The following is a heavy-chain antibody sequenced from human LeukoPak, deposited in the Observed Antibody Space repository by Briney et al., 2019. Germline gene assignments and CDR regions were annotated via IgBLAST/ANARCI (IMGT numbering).Heavy chain of an antibody. CDR2: INHSGST. CDR1: GGSFSGYY. CDR3: ARGRVLLWFGELLFYFDY. D-gene: IGHD3-10*01. Sequence: SETLSLTCAVYGGSFSGYYWSWIRQPPGKGLEWIGEINHSGSTNYNPSLMSRVTISVDTSKNQFSLKLSSVTAADTAVYYCARGRVLLWFGELLFYFDYWGQGTLVTVSS. V-gene: IGHV4-34*01. J-gene: IGHJ4*02.